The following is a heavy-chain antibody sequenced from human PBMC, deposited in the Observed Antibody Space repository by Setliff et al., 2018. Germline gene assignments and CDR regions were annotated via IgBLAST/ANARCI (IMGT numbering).Heavy chain of an antibody. Sequence: ASVKVSCKASGYTFTSYGISWVRQAPGQGLEWMGWISAYNGNTNYAQKLQGRVTMTTDTSTSTAYTELRSLRSDDTAVYYCARAQTGMGSGYYYDPEGEYFQHWGQGTLVTVSS. D-gene: IGHD3-22*01. J-gene: IGHJ1*01. CDR2: ISAYNGNT. CDR3: ARAQTGMGSGYYYDPEGEYFQH. V-gene: IGHV1-18*01. CDR1: GYTFTSYG.